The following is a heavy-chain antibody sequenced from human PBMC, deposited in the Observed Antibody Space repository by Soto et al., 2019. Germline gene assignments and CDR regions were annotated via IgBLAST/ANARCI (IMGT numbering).Heavy chain of an antibody. CDR2: INPNGGGT. Sequence: ASVKVSCKASGYIFPDYYVHWVRQAPGEGLEWMGRINPNGGGTNYAQKFEGWVTMTTDTSISTAYMELSRLNFDDTAVYYCARGEQLVHFDSWGQGTLVTISS. CDR1: GYIFPDYY. J-gene: IGHJ4*01. D-gene: IGHD6-6*01. CDR3: ARGEQLVHFDS. V-gene: IGHV1-2*04.